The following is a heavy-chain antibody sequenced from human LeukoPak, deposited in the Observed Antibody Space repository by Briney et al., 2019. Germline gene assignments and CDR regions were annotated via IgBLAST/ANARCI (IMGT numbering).Heavy chain of an antibody. J-gene: IGHJ4*02. Sequence: GGSLRLSCAASGFTFSISAMTWVRQAPGKGLEWVSAINSGGDDTVHADSVKGRLTISRDNSKNTLYLQMNSLRAEDTAIYYCTKGGSYAPLDYWGQGTLVTVSS. CDR2: INSGGDDT. V-gene: IGHV3-23*01. D-gene: IGHD1-26*01. CDR1: GFTFSISA. CDR3: TKGGSYAPLDY.